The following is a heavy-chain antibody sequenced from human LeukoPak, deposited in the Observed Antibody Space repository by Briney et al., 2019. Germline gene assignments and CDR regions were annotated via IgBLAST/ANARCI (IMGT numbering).Heavy chain of an antibody. V-gene: IGHV1-69*04. J-gene: IGHJ4*02. CDR2: IIPILGIA. CDR1: GGTFSSYA. D-gene: IGHD3-9*01. Sequence: SVKVSCKASGGTFSSYAISWVRQAPGQGLEWMGRIIPILGIANYAQKFQGRVTITADESTSTAYMELSSLRSEDTAVYYCARDQDGIGLYYDILTGYSPYYFDYWGQGTLVTVSS. CDR3: ARDQDGIGLYYDILTGYSPYYFDY.